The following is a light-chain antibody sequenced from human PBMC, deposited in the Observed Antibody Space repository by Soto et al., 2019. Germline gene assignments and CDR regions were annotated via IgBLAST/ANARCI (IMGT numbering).Light chain of an antibody. Sequence: DIQMTQSPSTLSASVGDRVTITCRASQSISSWLAWYQQKPGKAPKLLIYDASKLERGAPSRFRGSGSGTEFTLTISSLQPDDFATYYCQQYVSYRTFGQGTKVDIK. V-gene: IGKV1-5*01. CDR2: DAS. CDR1: QSISSW. J-gene: IGKJ1*01. CDR3: QQYVSYRT.